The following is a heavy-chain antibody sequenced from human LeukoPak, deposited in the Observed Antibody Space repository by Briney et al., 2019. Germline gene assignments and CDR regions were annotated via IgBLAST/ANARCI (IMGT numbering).Heavy chain of an antibody. J-gene: IGHJ4*02. Sequence: PGGSLRLSCAASGFTFSSYEMNWVRQAPGKGLEWVSYITSGGGSIYYGDSVKGRFTISRDNAKNSLYLQMNSLRVEDTAVYYCATVGRKTTPGYWGQGTLVTVSS. V-gene: IGHV3-48*03. CDR2: ITSGGGSI. CDR3: ATVGRKTTPGY. CDR1: GFTFSSYE. D-gene: IGHD1-26*01.